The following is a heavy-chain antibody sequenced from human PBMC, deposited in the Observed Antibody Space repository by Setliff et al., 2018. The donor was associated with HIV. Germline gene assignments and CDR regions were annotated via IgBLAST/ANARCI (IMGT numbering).Heavy chain of an antibody. J-gene: IGHJ4*02. Sequence: SETLSLTCAVSGESFSGYYWSWIRQSPGKGLEWLGEINHSGTTNHNASLNRRVTISVDTSKNQFSLKLGSVTAADTAMYFCARQAWLVQLYLEHWGQGTLVTVSS. D-gene: IGHD6-19*01. CDR1: GESFSGYY. V-gene: IGHV4-34*01. CDR3: ARQAWLVQLYLEH. CDR2: INHSGTT.